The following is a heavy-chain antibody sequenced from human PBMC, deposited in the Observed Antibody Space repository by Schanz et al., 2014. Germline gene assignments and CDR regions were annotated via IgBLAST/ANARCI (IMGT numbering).Heavy chain of an antibody. Sequence: EVQLVESGGGFVQPGGSLRLSCSGFTVSAYSANWVRQAPGKGLEWVGRIENNANGATTDYAAPVKGRFTVSRDDSRNTLYLQMNTLRTDDTALYYCTTFNNRDALYIWGQGTMVSVSS. CDR1: GFTVSAYS. CDR2: IENNANGATT. CDR3: TTFNNRDALYI. J-gene: IGHJ3*02. V-gene: IGHV3-15*04. D-gene: IGHD1-20*01.